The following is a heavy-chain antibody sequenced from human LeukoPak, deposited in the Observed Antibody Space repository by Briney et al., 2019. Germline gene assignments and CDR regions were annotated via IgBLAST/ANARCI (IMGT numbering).Heavy chain of an antibody. CDR3: ARDPGRFGELLYAFDI. D-gene: IGHD1-26*01. V-gene: IGHV3-74*01. CDR2: INSDGSST. Sequence: PGGSLRLSCAASGFTFSSYSMNWVRQAPGKGLVWVSRINSDGSSTSYADSVKGRFTISRDNAKNTLYLQMNSLRAEDTAVYYCARDPGRFGELLYAFDIWGQGTMVTVSS. J-gene: IGHJ3*02. CDR1: GFTFSSYS.